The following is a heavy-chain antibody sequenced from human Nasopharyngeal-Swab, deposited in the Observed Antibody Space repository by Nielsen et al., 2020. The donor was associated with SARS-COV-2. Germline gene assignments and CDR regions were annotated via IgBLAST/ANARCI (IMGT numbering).Heavy chain of an antibody. D-gene: IGHD3-9*01. Sequence: SVKVSCKASGGSFSSYDISGGRRAPGQGREWRGGIIPIFSTTNYTKKFQGRVTIIADEFTSTAYMELSTLKFEDTAVYYCARDCYDIFTGYYPPPYYGMDVWGQGTTVTVSS. CDR3: ARDCYDIFTGYYPPPYYGMDV. J-gene: IGHJ6*02. CDR1: GGSFSSYD. CDR2: IIPIFSTT. V-gene: IGHV1-69*13.